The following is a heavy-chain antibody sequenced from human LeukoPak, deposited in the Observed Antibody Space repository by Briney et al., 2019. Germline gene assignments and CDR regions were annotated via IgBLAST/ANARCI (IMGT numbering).Heavy chain of an antibody. D-gene: IGHD6-6*01. J-gene: IGHJ4*02. Sequence: GGSLRLSCAASGFTFSSYAMHWVRQAPGKGLEWVAVISYDGSNKYYADSVKGRFTISRDNSKNTLYLQMNSLRAEDTAVYYCARGLEQLAYFNYWGQGTLVTVSS. CDR3: ARGLEQLAYFNY. CDR2: ISYDGSNK. CDR1: GFTFSSYA. V-gene: IGHV3-30*01.